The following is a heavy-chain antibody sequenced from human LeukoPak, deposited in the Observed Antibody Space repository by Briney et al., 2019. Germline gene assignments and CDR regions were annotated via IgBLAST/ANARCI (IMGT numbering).Heavy chain of an antibody. CDR3: ARGGKSAFYGGNDV. Sequence: GGTLRLSCAASGFTFSSHGMHWVRQAPGKGLEWVASIWSDGSNKYYADSVKGRFTISRANSKHISYLQMNSMRAETTAAYYCARGGKSAFYGGNDVWGQGTTVTVSS. CDR2: IWSDGSNK. V-gene: IGHV3-33*01. J-gene: IGHJ6*02. CDR1: GFTFSSHG. D-gene: IGHD1-26*01.